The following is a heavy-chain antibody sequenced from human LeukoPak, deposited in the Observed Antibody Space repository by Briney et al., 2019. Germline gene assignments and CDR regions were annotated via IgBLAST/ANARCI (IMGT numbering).Heavy chain of an antibody. V-gene: IGHV4-34*01. D-gene: IGHD3-22*01. Sequence: PSETLSLTCAVYGGSFSGYYWGWIRQPPGKGLEWIGEINHSGSTNYNPSLKSRVTISVDTSKDQFSLKLSSVTAADTAVYYCASATTYYYDSSGYYRKWGQGTLVTVSS. CDR2: INHSGST. CDR1: GGSFSGYY. CDR3: ASATTYYYDSSGYYRK. J-gene: IGHJ4*02.